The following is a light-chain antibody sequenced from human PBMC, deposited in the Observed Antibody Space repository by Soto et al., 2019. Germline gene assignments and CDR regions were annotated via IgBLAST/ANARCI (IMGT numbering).Light chain of an antibody. J-gene: IGKJ5*01. CDR2: GAS. V-gene: IGKV3-20*01. CDR3: QQYGSSPP. Sequence: ENLLTQSPATLSLSAGERATLFCRASEIINSGYLAWYQQQPGRAPRLLIYGASKRATGTPDRFSGSESGTDFTLTINSLEPEDSAVYYCQQYGSSPPFGQGTRLEIK. CDR1: EIINSGY.